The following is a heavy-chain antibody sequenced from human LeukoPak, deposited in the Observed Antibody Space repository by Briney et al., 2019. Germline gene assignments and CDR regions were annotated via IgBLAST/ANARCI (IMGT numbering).Heavy chain of an antibody. CDR2: INSDGSST. CDR1: GFTFSSFA. Sequence: PGGSLRLSCTASGFTFSSFAMSWVRQAPGKGLVWVSRINSDGSSTSYADSVKGRFTISRDNAKNTLYLQMNSLRAEDTAVYYCAREVGCSGGSCYVYWGQGTLVTVSS. V-gene: IGHV3-74*01. J-gene: IGHJ4*02. D-gene: IGHD2-15*01. CDR3: AREVGCSGGSCYVY.